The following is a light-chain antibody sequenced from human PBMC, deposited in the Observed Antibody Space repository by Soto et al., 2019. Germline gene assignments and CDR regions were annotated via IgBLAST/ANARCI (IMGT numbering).Light chain of an antibody. CDR1: SSDLGNYNL. Sequence: QSALTQPASVSGSPGQSITISCTGTSSDLGNYNLVSWFQQHPGKAPKLMIYEGSKRPSGVSNRFSGSKSGNTASLTISGLQPEDEADYYCCSYAGSSTYVFGTGTSSPS. CDR2: EGS. J-gene: IGLJ1*01. V-gene: IGLV2-23*01. CDR3: CSYAGSSTYV.